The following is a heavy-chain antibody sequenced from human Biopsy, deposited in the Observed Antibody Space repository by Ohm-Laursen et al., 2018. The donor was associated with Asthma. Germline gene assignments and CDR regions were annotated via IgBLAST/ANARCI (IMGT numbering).Heavy chain of an antibody. V-gene: IGHV3-30*04. CDR1: KSPIRTFA. CDR2: ISYDGSDK. Sequence: SLRLSCTASKSPIRTFALHWVRQAPGKGLEWVALISYDGSDKFYADSVKGRFTTSRDNSQNTLDLHMNRLTFEDTAVYYCARASVVKHYYYYGMDVWGPGTTVTVFS. J-gene: IGHJ6*02. CDR3: ARASVVKHYYYYGMDV.